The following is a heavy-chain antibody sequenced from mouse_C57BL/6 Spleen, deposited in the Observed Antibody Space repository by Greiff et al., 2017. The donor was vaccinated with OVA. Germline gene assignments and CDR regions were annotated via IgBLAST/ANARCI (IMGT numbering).Heavy chain of an antibody. D-gene: IGHD1-1*01. CDR1: GYSFTDYN. J-gene: IGHJ2*01. CDR2: INPNYGTT. V-gene: IGHV1-39*01. CDR3: ARKGAYGSSLYFDY. Sequence: VQLKESGPELVKPGASVKISCKASGYSFTDYNMNWVKQSNGKSLEWIGVINPNYGTTSYNQKFKGKATLTVDQSSSTAYMQLNSLTSEDSAVYYCARKGAYGSSLYFDYWGQGTTLTVSS.